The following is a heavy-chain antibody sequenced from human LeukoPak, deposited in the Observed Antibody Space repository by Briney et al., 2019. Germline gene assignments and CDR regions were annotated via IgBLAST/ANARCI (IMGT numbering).Heavy chain of an antibody. V-gene: IGHV3-23*01. CDR1: GFAFRRNA. CDR3: AKDILRWSFDS. CDR2: LDNDDKT. Sequence: GGSLRLSCAASGFAFRRNAMAWVRQAPGKGLECVAGLDNDDKTYYAESVRGRFTISRDISKNTISLQMTSLRGEDTAVYYCAKDILRWSFDSWGQGVFVAVSS. J-gene: IGHJ4*02. D-gene: IGHD4-23*01.